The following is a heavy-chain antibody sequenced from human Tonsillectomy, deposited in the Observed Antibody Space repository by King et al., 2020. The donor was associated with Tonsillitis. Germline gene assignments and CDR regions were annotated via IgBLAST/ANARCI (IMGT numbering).Heavy chain of an antibody. CDR2: ISSSSSYI. V-gene: IGHV3-21*01. CDR1: GFTFSSYS. Sequence: VQLVESGGGLVKPGGSLRLSCAASGFTFSSYSMNWVRQAPGKGLEWVLSISSSSSYIYYADSVKGRFTISRDNAKNSLYLQMNSLRAEDTAVYYCARDVQYCSGGSCYPNTDYFDYWGQGTLVTVSS. D-gene: IGHD2-15*01. CDR3: ARDVQYCSGGSCYPNTDYFDY. J-gene: IGHJ4*02.